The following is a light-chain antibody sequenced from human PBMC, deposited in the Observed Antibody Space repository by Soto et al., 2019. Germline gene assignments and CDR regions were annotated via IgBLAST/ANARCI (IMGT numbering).Light chain of an antibody. J-gene: IGLJ1*01. V-gene: IGLV3-21*04. CDR3: QVWDSSSDHSLYV. Sequence: SYELTQPPSVSVAPGQTARITCGGNNIGSKSVHWYQQKPGQAPVLVIYYDSDRPSGIPELFSGSNSGNTATLTISRVEAGDEDDEYCQVWDSSSDHSLYVFGTGTKVTVL. CDR2: YDS. CDR1: NIGSKS.